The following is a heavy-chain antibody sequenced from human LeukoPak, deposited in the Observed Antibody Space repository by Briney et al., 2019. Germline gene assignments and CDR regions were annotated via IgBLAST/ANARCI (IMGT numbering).Heavy chain of an antibody. CDR2: IQRQTDGATT. CDR3: ARPRWGSVRNYYFDY. J-gene: IGHJ4*02. D-gene: IGHD1-7*01. Sequence: PGGSLRLSCAASGFIFSNAWMSWVRQAPGKGLEWVARIQRQTDGATTNYAAAVNGRFTVSRDDSKDTLYLQMNSLRVEDTAVYYCARPRWGSVRNYYFDYWGQGTLVTVSS. CDR1: GFIFSNAW. V-gene: IGHV3-15*01.